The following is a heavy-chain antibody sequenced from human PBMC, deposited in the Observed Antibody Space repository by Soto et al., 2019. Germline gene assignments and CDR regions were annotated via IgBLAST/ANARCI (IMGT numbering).Heavy chain of an antibody. CDR3: AKDSIPYSSSYDLDH. D-gene: IGHD6-6*01. CDR2: ITGTGVSI. V-gene: IGHV3-23*01. Sequence: ESGGGLVQPGGSLRLACVASGFSFSGFAMSWVRQAPGKGLVWVSSITGTGVSIYYADSVRGRFPISRDNSKNTLYLQMSSLRAEDTARYYCAKDSIPYSSSYDLDHWGRGALVTVSS. CDR1: GFSFSGFA. J-gene: IGHJ4*02.